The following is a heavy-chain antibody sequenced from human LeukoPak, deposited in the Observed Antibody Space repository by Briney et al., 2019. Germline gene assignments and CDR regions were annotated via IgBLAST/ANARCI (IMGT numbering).Heavy chain of an antibody. CDR2: INPNSGGT. CDR1: GYTFTAYY. V-gene: IGHV1-2*02. Sequence: ASVKVSCKASGYTFTAYYIHWVRQAPGQGLEWMGWINPNSGGTNYAQKFQGRVTMTRNTSISTAYMELSSLRSEDTAVYYCARAQDYDIDYWGQGTLVTVSS. D-gene: IGHD3-9*01. J-gene: IGHJ4*02. CDR3: ARAQDYDIDY.